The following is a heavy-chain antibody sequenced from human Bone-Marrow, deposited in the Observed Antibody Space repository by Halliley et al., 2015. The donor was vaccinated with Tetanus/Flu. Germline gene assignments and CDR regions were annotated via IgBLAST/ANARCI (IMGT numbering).Heavy chain of an antibody. D-gene: IGHD3-3*01. V-gene: IGHV3-66*01. J-gene: IGHJ3*02. Sequence: IYRGGSSFFVDSEKDRCTVSGDNSKNTLYLQMDSLRVEDTAIYYCAKDPKPIFGVVGAPDPLNIWGQGTMVSVSS. CDR3: AKDPKPIFGVVGAPDPLNI. CDR2: IYRGGSS.